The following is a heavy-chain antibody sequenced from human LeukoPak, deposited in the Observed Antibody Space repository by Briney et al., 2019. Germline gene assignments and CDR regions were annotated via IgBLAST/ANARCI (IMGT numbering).Heavy chain of an antibody. CDR2: IYHSGRT. Sequence: SETLSLTCAVSGGSISSGDYSWSWIRQPPGEALEWTGYIYHSGRTFYNPSLKSRVTISVDTSKNQFFLRLSSVTAADTAVYYCARSVSAKRWNNCFDPWGQGTLVTVSS. CDR3: ARSVSAKRWNNCFDP. D-gene: IGHD2-15*01. J-gene: IGHJ5*02. CDR1: GGSISSGDYS. V-gene: IGHV4-30-2*01.